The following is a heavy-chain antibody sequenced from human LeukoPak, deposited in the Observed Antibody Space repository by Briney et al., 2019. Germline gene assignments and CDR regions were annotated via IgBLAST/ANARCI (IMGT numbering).Heavy chain of an antibody. CDR1: GFTFSSHE. CDR2: ISSSGSTI. V-gene: IGHV3-48*03. Sequence: GGPLTLSCEVSGFTFSSHEMNWVRQAPGKGLEWVSYISSSGSTIYYADSVKGRFTISRDNAKNSLYLQMNSLRAEDTAVYYCARATLMNYWGQGTLVTVSA. J-gene: IGHJ4*02. CDR3: ARATLMNY.